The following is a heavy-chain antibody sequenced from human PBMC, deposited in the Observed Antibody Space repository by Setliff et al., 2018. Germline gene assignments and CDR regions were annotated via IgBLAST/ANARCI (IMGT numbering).Heavy chain of an antibody. J-gene: IGHJ3*02. CDR3: AREWGYYGSGSHYTPDI. D-gene: IGHD3-10*01. CDR2: IWDDGGNK. Sequence: PGGSLRLSCAASGFTFSSYRMHWVRQAPGKGLEWVAVIWDDGGNKYHADSVKGRFTISRDNSKNTLYLQMNSLRPEDTAIYYCAREWGYYGSGSHYTPDIWGQGTVVTVSS. CDR1: GFTFSSYR. V-gene: IGHV3-33*08.